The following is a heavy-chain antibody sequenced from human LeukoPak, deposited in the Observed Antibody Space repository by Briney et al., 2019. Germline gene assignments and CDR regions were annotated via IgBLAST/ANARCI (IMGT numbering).Heavy chain of an antibody. V-gene: IGHV1-69*06. CDR3: ASGYSSSWPLGNY. CDR1: GGTFSSYA. CDR2: IIPIFGTA. J-gene: IGHJ4*02. D-gene: IGHD6-13*01. Sequence: ASVKVSCKASGGTFSSYAISWVRQAPGQGLEWMGGIIPIFGTANYAQKFQGRVTITADKSTSTAYMELSSLRSEDTAVYYCASGYSSSWPLGNYWGQGTLVTVSS.